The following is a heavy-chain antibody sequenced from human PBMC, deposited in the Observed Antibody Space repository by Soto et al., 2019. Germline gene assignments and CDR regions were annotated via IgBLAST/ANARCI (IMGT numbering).Heavy chain of an antibody. CDR3: AKDIRRYSSGQGCAFDI. D-gene: IGHD6-19*01. CDR1: GFTFDDYA. CDR2: ISWNSGSI. Sequence: PGGSLRLSCAASGFTFDDYAMHWVRQAPGKGLEWVSGISWNSGSIGYADSVKGRFTISRDNAKNSLYLQMNSLRAEDTALCYCAKDIRRYSSGQGCAFDIWGQGTMVTVSS. J-gene: IGHJ3*02. V-gene: IGHV3-9*01.